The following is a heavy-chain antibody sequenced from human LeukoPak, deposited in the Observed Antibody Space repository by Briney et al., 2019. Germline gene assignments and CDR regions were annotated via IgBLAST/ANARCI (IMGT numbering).Heavy chain of an antibody. V-gene: IGHV4-59*08. CDR3: ARRVPDYGSGSPGYFDY. CDR2: IYYSGST. D-gene: IGHD3-10*01. CDR1: GGSISSYY. J-gene: IGHJ4*02. Sequence: SETLSLTCTVSGGSISSYYWSWIRQPPGKGLEWIGYIYYSGSTNYNPSLKSRVTISVDTSKNQFSLKLSSVTAADTAVYYCARRVPDYGSGSPGYFDYWGQGTLSPSPQ.